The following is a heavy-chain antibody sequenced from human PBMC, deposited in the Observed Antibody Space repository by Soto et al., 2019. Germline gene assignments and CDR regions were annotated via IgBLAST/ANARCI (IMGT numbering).Heavy chain of an antibody. CDR1: GFTFSGSA. D-gene: IGHD3-10*01. V-gene: IGHV3-73*02. J-gene: IGHJ4*02. Sequence: EVQLVESGGGLVQPGGSLKLSCAASGFTFSGSAMHWVRQASGKGLEWVGRIRGKANSYATAYAASVKGRFTISRDDSKNTAYLQMNSLKTEDTAVYYRTMGLLWFGAYWGQGTLVTVSS. CDR2: IRGKANSYAT. CDR3: TMGLLWFGAY.